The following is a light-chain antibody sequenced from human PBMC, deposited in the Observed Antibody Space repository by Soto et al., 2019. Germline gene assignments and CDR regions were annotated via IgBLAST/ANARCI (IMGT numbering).Light chain of an antibody. Sequence: LTQPPSASGTPGQRVTISCPPSSSNLGDNTVNWYQHVPGTAPKLLIYSYDQRPSGVPDRFSGSKSGTSASLAISGLQSEDEADYYCAAWDASLDGYVFGTGTKVTVL. CDR2: SYD. V-gene: IGLV1-44*01. CDR3: AAWDASLDGYV. CDR1: SSNLGDNT. J-gene: IGLJ1*01.